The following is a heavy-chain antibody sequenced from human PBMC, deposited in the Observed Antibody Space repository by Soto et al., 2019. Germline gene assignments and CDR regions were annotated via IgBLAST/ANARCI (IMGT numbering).Heavy chain of an antibody. Sequence: AASVKVSCKASGGTLSSYAISWVRQAPGQGLEWMGGIIPIFGTANYAQKFQGRVTITADESTSTAYMELSSLRSEDTAVYYCAREGSSGGVGNWFDPWGQGTLVTVS. J-gene: IGHJ5*02. D-gene: IGHD6-19*01. CDR1: GGTLSSYA. V-gene: IGHV1-69*13. CDR3: AREGSSGGVGNWFDP. CDR2: IIPIFGTA.